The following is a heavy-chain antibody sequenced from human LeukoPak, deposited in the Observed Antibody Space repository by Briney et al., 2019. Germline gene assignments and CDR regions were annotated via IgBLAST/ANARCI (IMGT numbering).Heavy chain of an antibody. CDR2: ISGSGGTA. J-gene: IGHJ4*02. D-gene: IGHD3-10*01. CDR3: ARDSMVRGVQDY. V-gene: IGHV3-23*01. CDR1: GFTFSIYA. Sequence: GGSLRLSCAASGFTFSIYAMSWVRQAPGKGLEWVSAISGSGGTAYYADSVKGRFTISRDNSKNSLYLQMNSLRAEDTAVYYCARDSMVRGVQDYWGQGTLVTVSS.